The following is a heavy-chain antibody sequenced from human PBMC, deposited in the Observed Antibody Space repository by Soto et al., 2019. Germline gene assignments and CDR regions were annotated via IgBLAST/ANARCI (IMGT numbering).Heavy chain of an antibody. CDR3: ARDRVVVPAVKKRNNWFDP. D-gene: IGHD2-2*01. Sequence: QVQLVQSGAEVKKPGASVKVSCKASGYTFTSYGISWVRQAPGQGLEWMGWISAYNGNTNYAQKLQGRVTMTTDTSTSTAYMELRSLRSDDTAVYYCARDRVVVPAVKKRNNWFDPWGQGTLVTVSS. V-gene: IGHV1-18*04. J-gene: IGHJ5*02. CDR1: GYTFTSYG. CDR2: ISAYNGNT.